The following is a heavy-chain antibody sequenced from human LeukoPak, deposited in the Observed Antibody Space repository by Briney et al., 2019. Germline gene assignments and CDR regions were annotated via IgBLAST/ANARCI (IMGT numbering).Heavy chain of an antibody. V-gene: IGHV3-23*01. D-gene: IGHD6-19*01. Sequence: GWSLRLSCAASGFTFSSYAMIWVRQAAGKGLEWVSTISGSSDSTYYADSLKGRCPVSRDNSKNTLYLHMNSLRAEDTAVYYCAKASEYSGGWNFDCWGQGTLVTVSS. J-gene: IGHJ4*02. CDR1: GFTFSSYA. CDR2: ISGSSDST. CDR3: AKASEYSGGWNFDC.